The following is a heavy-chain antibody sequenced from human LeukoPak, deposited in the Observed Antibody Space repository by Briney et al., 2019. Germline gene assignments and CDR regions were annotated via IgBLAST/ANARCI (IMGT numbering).Heavy chain of an antibody. CDR1: GFTLSSYW. Sequence: GGSLRLSCAASGFTLSSYWMSGVRQAPGKGVEWVARIKQDGSEKHYVDSVKGRFTISRDNAKNSVYVQMNTLRAEDTAVYYCARYIETPRRDLDYWGQGTLVTVSS. V-gene: IGHV3-7*01. CDR2: IKQDGSEK. D-gene: IGHD4-23*01. J-gene: IGHJ4*02. CDR3: ARYIETPRRDLDY.